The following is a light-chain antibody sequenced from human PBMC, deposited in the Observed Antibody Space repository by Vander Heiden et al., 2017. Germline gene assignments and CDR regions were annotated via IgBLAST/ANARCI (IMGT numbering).Light chain of an antibody. CDR3: ASWDDSMGGVI. CDR2: SNN. V-gene: IGLV1-44*01. J-gene: IGLJ2*01. Sequence: NWYQQFPGTPPKLLIYSNNERHSGVTNRCSGSKSGTSASLATSGLQSDDEADYYCASWDDSMGGVIFGGGTKLTVL.